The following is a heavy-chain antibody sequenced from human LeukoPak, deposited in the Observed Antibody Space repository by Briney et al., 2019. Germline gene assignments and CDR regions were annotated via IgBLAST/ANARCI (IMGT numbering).Heavy chain of an antibody. D-gene: IGHD6-19*01. Sequence: GGSLRLSCPASGFTFNSHAITWVRQAPAKGLEWVSAISGSGGTTYYADSVKGRFTISRDNSKNTLYLQMNSLRPEDTAVYYCAKDFEVHSNGCRGYFDYWGQGTLVTVSS. CDR1: GFTFNSHA. J-gene: IGHJ4*02. CDR2: ISGSGGTT. V-gene: IGHV3-23*01. CDR3: AKDFEVHSNGCRGYFDY.